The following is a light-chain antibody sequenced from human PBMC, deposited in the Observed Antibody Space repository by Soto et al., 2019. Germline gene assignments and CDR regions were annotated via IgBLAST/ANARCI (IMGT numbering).Light chain of an antibody. CDR3: KQYNNCQYT. Sequence: EIEMTQSPATLSVSPGDRATLSCRASQSVSSNLAWYQQKPGQAPRLLIYGASTSATGIPARFSGSGSWTEFTPTISSLLSEDFAVYYCKQYNNCQYTFGEGTKVEIK. CDR1: QSVSSN. CDR2: GAS. V-gene: IGKV3-15*01. J-gene: IGKJ2*01.